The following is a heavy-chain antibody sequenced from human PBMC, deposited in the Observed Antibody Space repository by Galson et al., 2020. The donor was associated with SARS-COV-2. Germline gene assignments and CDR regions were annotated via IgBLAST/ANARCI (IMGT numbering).Heavy chain of an antibody. D-gene: IGHD6-13*01. CDR2: IYPFDSDT. V-gene: IGHV5-51*01. Sequence: GESLKIPCWGSGYSFTTYWIGWERQMPGKSLEWMGIIYPFDSDTRYSPSFQGQVTISADKSISTAYLQWNSLKASDTAMYYCARHQSSSWLDAFDIWGQGTMVTVSS. CDR1: GYSFTTYW. J-gene: IGHJ3*02. CDR3: ARHQSSSWLDAFDI.